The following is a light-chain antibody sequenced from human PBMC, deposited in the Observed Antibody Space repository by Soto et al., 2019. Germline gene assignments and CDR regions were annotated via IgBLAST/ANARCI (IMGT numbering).Light chain of an antibody. CDR2: NAS. Sequence: EIVLTQSPGTLSLSPGERATLSCRASQSVSRNYLAWYQQKPGQAPRLLIFNASIRTTGIPDRFSGSGSGKDFPLTINRLEPEDFAVYYCLQYGSSPRTFGQGTKVEVK. CDR3: LQYGSSPRT. V-gene: IGKV3-20*01. J-gene: IGKJ1*01. CDR1: QSVSRNY.